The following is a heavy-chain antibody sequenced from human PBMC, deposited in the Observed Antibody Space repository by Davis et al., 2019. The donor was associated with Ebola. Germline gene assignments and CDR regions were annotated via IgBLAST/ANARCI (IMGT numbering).Heavy chain of an antibody. Sequence: PSETLSLTCTVSGGSINSGSYYYSWIRRPAGQGLEWIGHIYTSGSPSYNPSLKSRVTMSVDTSKNQFSLKLSSVTDADTAVYYCAREKDYYYHGLDVWGQGTTVTVSS. J-gene: IGHJ6*02. CDR2: IYTSGSP. CDR3: AREKDYYYHGLDV. V-gene: IGHV4-61*09. D-gene: IGHD2-15*01. CDR1: GGSINSGSYY.